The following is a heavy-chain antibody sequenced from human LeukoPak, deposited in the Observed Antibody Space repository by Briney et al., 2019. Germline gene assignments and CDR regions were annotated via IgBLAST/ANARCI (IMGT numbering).Heavy chain of an antibody. D-gene: IGHD5-18*01. CDR2: MSGSGGST. J-gene: IGHJ4*02. CDR1: GFTLSTYP. V-gene: IGHV3-23*01. Sequence: GGSLTLFCAASGFTLSTYPMRWVRQAPGKGLEWVSGMSGSGGSTYYADFVKGRFTISRDNAKNSLYLQMNSLRAEDTAVYYCARDRSGYTFDDWGQGTLVTVSS. CDR3: ARDRSGYTFDD.